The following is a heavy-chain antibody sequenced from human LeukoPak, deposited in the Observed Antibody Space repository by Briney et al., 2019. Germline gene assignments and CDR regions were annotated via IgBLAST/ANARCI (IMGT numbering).Heavy chain of an antibody. V-gene: IGHV1-8*01. CDR2: MNPNSGNT. J-gene: IGHJ6*02. CDR3: AREKKRGLQFSYYYYGMDV. Sequence: ASVKVSCKASGYTFTSYDINWVRQATGQGLEWMGWMNPNSGNTGYAQKFQGRVTMTRNTSISTAYMELSSLRSEDTAVYYCAREKKRGLQFSYYYYGMDVWGQGTTVTVSS. CDR1: GYTFTSYD. D-gene: IGHD5-24*01.